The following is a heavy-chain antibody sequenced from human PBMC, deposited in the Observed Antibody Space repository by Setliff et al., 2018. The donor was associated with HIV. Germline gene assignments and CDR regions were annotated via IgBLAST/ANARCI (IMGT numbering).Heavy chain of an antibody. Sequence: GASVKVSCKASGDTFSNSATNWVRQAPGHGLEWMGKIIPLLDRTHYVQKFQGRVTFSADESTTTAYMELRSLKYEDAAVYYCARGGGSNGYFFDSWGQGTLVTVSS. J-gene: IGHJ4*02. CDR1: GDTFSNSA. CDR3: ARGGGSNGYFFDS. V-gene: IGHV1-69*11. CDR2: IIPLLDRT. D-gene: IGHD3-22*01.